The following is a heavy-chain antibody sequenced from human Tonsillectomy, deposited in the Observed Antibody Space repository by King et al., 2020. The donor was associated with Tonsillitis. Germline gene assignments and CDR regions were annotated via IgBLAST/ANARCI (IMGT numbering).Heavy chain of an antibody. D-gene: IGHD3-10*01. CDR1: GFTVSSNY. CDR2: IYSGGNT. J-gene: IGHJ4*02. CDR3: SLWFGELPIFDY. Sequence: VQLVESGGGLIQPGGSLRLSCAASGFTVSSNYMNWVRQAPGKGLEWVSLIYSGGNTYYADSVKGRFTISRDNSKNTLYLQMNSLRAEDTAFYYCSLWFGELPIFDYWGQGTLVTVSS. V-gene: IGHV3-53*01.